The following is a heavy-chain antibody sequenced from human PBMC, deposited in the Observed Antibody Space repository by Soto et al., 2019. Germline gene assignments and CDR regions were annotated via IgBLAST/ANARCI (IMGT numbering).Heavy chain of an antibody. CDR2: IYYSGST. D-gene: IGHD2-15*01. CDR3: ARHRPGSGGSCYDY. V-gene: IGHV4-59*08. CDR1: GGSISSYY. J-gene: IGHJ4*02. Sequence: QMQLQESGPGLVKPSETLSLTCTVSGGSISSYYWSWIRQPPGKGLEWIGYIYYSGSTNYNPSLKSRVTISVDTSKNQCPLKLSSMTAADTAVYYCARHRPGSGGSCYDYWGQGTLVTVSS.